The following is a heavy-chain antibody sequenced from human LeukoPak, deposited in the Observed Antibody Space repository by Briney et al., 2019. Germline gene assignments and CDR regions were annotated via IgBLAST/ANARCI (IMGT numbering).Heavy chain of an antibody. J-gene: IGHJ5*02. D-gene: IGHD3-3*01. CDR1: GYTLTELS. CDR2: FDPEDGET. CDR3: ATKNRSDLWSGYYNGRRNWFDP. Sequence: ASVKVSCKVSGYTLTELSMHWVRQAPGKGLEWMGGFDPEDGETIYAQKFQGRVTMTEDTSTDTAYMELSSLRSEDTAVYYCATKNRSDLWSGYYNGRRNWFDPWGQGTLVTVSS. V-gene: IGHV1-24*01.